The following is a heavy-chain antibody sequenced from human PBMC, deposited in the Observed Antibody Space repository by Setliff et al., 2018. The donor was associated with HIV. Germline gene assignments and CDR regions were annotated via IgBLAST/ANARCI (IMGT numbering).Heavy chain of an antibody. V-gene: IGHV4-34*01. CDR2: IDESGSI. Sequence: NPSETLSLTCAVYTESLTRFDWAWIRHSPEEGMEWIGEIDESGSIIYNPSLQSRVTMSVDTSKNQFSLKVRSLTAADTGLYYCARVKSIKTALVPLWPRFDHWGQGTQVTVSS. CDR3: ARVKSIKTALVPLWPRFDH. J-gene: IGHJ5*02. D-gene: IGHD2-21*02. CDR1: TESLTRFD.